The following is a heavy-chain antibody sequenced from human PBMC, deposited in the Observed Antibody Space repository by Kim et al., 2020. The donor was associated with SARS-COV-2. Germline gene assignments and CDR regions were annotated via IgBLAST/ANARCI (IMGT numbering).Heavy chain of an antibody. J-gene: IGHJ4*02. Sequence: GGSLRLSCAASGFTFSSYGMHWVRQAPGKGLEWVAVISYDGSNKYYADSVKGRFTISRDNSKNTLYLQMNSLRAEDTAVYYCAKIQTTITIFGVAQDYWGQGTLVTVSS. V-gene: IGHV3-30*18. CDR1: GFTFSSYG. CDR2: ISYDGSNK. CDR3: AKIQTTITIFGVAQDY. D-gene: IGHD3-3*01.